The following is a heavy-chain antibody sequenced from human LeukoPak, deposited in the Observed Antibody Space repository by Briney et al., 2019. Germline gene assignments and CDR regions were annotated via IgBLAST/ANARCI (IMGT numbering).Heavy chain of an antibody. CDR3: ASPSRGCSSTSCYRPWDY. CDR2: INPNSGGT. V-gene: IGHV1-2*02. D-gene: IGHD2-2*01. Sequence: ASVKVSCKASGYTFTGYCMHWVRQAPGQGLEWMGWINPNSGGTNYAQKFQGRVTMTRDTSISTAYMELSRLRSDDTAVYYCASPSRGCSSTSCYRPWDYWGQGTLVTVSS. CDR1: GYTFTGYC. J-gene: IGHJ4*02.